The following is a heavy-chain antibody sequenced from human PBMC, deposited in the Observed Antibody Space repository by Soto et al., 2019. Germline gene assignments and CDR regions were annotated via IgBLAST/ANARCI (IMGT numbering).Heavy chain of an antibody. CDR1: GFAFSSYA. D-gene: IGHD2-15*01. CDR2: ISYDGSNK. CDR3: ARAGNGGTFSDWFDP. J-gene: IGHJ5*02. V-gene: IGHV3-30-3*01. Sequence: GGSLRLSCAASGFAFSSYAMHWVRQAPGKGLEWVAVISYDGSNKYYVDSVKGRFTISRDNSKNTLYLQMNNLRAEDTAVYYCARAGNGGTFSDWFDPWGQGTLVTVSS.